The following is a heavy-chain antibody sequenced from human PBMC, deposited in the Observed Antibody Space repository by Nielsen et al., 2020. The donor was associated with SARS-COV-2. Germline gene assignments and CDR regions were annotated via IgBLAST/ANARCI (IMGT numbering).Heavy chain of an antibody. D-gene: IGHD2-2*01. CDR1: GFTFGDYA. V-gene: IGHV3-49*03. Sequence: GESLKISCPASGFTFGDYAMSWFRQAPGKGLEWVGFIRSKAYGGTTEYAASVKGRFTISRDDSKSIAYLQMNSLKTEDTAVYYCTRDLDCSSTSCYKHYYYYGMDVWGQGTTVTVSS. CDR2: IRSKAYGGTT. CDR3: TRDLDCSSTSCYKHYYYYGMDV. J-gene: IGHJ6*02.